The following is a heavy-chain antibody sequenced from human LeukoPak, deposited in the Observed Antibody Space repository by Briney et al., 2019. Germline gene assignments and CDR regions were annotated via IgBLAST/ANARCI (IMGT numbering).Heavy chain of an antibody. CDR2: IYPGDSDT. CDR3: ARILYWGKSTYFDY. Sequence: PGASLKISCKGSGYSFISYWIGWVSQMPGKGLEWMGIIYPGDSDTRYSPSFQGQVTISADKSISTAYLQWSSLKASDTAMYYCARILYWGKSTYFDYWGQGTLVTVSS. V-gene: IGHV5-51*01. J-gene: IGHJ4*02. CDR1: GYSFISYW. D-gene: IGHD3-16*01.